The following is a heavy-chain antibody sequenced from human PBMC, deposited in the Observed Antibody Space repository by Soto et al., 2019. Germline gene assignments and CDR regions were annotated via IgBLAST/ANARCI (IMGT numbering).Heavy chain of an antibody. V-gene: IGHV3-30*18. CDR3: SKGYNYDDNVRVGHDY. CDR2: ISYDGSVK. D-gene: IGHD3-22*01. Sequence: QVQLVESGGGVVQPGRSLRLSCAASGFTFSSYGIHWVRQAPGKGLEWVAVISYDGSVKYYAYSVKGRFTISRDNSKNTQYLQMNSLRVEETAVYDCSKGYNYDDNVRVGHDYWGQGTLVTVSS. J-gene: IGHJ4*02. CDR1: GFTFSSYG.